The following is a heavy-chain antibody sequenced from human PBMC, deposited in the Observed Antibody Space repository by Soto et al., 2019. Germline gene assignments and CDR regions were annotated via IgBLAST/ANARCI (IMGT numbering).Heavy chain of an antibody. CDR3: ARDSGSGSYSYNYFDP. J-gene: IGHJ5*02. Sequence: WETLSLTCTVSGGSISSYYWSWIREPPGKGLEWIGHIYDSGITNYSPSLKRRVTISVDTSKNQFSLKLSSVTAADTAVYYCARDSGSGSYSYNYFDPWGQGTLVTVSS. CDR2: IYDSGIT. V-gene: IGHV4-59*01. CDR1: GGSISSYY. D-gene: IGHD3-10*01.